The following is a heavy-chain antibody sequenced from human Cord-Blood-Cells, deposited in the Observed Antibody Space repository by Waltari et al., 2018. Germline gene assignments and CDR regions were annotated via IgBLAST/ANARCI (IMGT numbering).Heavy chain of an antibody. Sequence: EVQLVESGGGLVQPVGSLRLPCAASGLPFSSFWMSWVRQAPGKGLEWVANIKQSGSEKYYVDSVKGRFTISRDNAKNSLYLQLNSLRAEDTAVYYCARDGGGDYWGQGTLVTVSS. J-gene: IGHJ4*02. CDR1: GLPFSSFW. CDR2: IKQSGSEK. V-gene: IGHV3-7*01. D-gene: IGHD3-16*01. CDR3: ARDGGGDY.